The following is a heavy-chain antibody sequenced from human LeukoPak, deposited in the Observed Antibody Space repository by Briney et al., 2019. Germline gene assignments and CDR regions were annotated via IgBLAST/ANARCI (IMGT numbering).Heavy chain of an antibody. Sequence: SETLSLTCAVYGGSFSGYYWSWIRQPPGKGLEWIGEINHSGSTNYNPSLKSRVTILVDTSKNQFSLKLSSVTAADTAVYYCARAYWNYSFDYWGQGTLVTVSS. J-gene: IGHJ4*02. D-gene: IGHD1-7*01. CDR3: ARAYWNYSFDY. V-gene: IGHV4-34*01. CDR1: GGSFSGYY. CDR2: INHSGST.